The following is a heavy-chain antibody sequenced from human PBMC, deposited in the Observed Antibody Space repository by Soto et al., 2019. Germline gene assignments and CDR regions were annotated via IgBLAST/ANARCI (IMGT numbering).Heavy chain of an antibody. CDR1: GYTFASYY. D-gene: IGHD3-16*01. CDR3: TRDWGTGGFGRFDP. Sequence: QVQLLQSGAEVKKPGASVKVSCKASGYTFASYYIYWVRQAPGQGLEWVGLINPTGGNTDYAQAFQGSITLNSDTSKSTVYMELCSLTPEDKAMYLCTRDWGTGGFGRFDPWGQGSLVIVSS. V-gene: IGHV1-46*03. CDR2: INPTGGNT. J-gene: IGHJ5*02.